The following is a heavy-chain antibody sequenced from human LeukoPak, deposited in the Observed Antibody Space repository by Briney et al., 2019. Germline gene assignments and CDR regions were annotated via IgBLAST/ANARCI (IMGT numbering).Heavy chain of an antibody. V-gene: IGHV1-18*01. J-gene: IGHJ4*02. D-gene: IGHD3-10*01. CDR1: GYTFTSYG. Sequence: ASVKVSCKASGYTFTSYGISWVRQAPGQGLEWMGWISAYNGNTNYAQKLQGRVTMTRDTSTSTAYMELRSLTSDDTAVYYCARELEVRGVILFAYWGQGTLVTVSS. CDR3: ARELEVRGVILFAY. CDR2: ISAYNGNT.